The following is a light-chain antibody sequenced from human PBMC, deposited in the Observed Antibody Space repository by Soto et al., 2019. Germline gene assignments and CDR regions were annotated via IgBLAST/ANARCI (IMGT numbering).Light chain of an antibody. V-gene: IGKV3-20*01. CDR3: QQYGRSPGYT. CDR2: GSS. J-gene: IGKJ2*01. CDR1: QSVSSSY. Sequence: EIVLTQSPGTLSLSPGERATLSCRASQSVSSSYLTWYQQKPGQAPRVLVYGSSRRATGIPDRFSGSGSGTDFTLTISRLEPEDFAVYYCQQYGRSPGYTFGQGIKLEIK.